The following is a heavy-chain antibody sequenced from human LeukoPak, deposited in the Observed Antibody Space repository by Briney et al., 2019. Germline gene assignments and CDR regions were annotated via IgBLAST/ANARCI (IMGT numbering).Heavy chain of an antibody. CDR3: AKGYGGSHFDY. CDR2: IRYDESNQ. D-gene: IGHD4-23*01. V-gene: IGHV3-30*02. J-gene: IGHJ4*02. CDR1: GFTFSSYG. Sequence: GGSLRLSCAASGFTFSSYGMHWVRQAPGKGLEWVAFIRYDESNQYYADSVKGRFTISRDNSKSTLHLQMNSLKVEDTAVYYCAKGYGGSHFDYWGQGALVSVSS.